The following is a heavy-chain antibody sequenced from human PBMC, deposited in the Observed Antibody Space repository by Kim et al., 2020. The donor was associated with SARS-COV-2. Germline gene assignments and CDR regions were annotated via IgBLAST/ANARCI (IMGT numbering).Heavy chain of an antibody. J-gene: IGHJ4*02. D-gene: IGHD5-12*01. V-gene: IGHV7-4-1*02. CDR1: GYTFTDYA. CDR2: INTYTGNA. CDR3: ARAGYSGFDYFPDYFDY. Sequence: ASVKVSCKASGYTFTDYAINWVRQAPGQGLEWMGWINTYTGNATYVQGFKGRCVFSFDTSDNTAYLQLSSLKAEDTAMYFCARAGYSGFDYFPDYFDYWGQGTLVAVSS.